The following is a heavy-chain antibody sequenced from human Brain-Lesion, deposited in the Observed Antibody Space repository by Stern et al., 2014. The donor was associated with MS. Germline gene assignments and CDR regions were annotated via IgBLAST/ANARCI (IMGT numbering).Heavy chain of an antibody. CDR2: ITPFTGNT. V-gene: IGHV1-45*02. CDR1: GNTFTNRY. D-gene: IGHD4-17*01. J-gene: IGHJ4*02. CDR3: AEGGSYGFVY. Sequence: VQLVESGAEVKKTGSSVKVSCQASGNTFTNRYLHWVRQAPGQALEWMGWITPFTGNTNYAQNFQDRVTITMDKSMSTAYMDLSSLRSDDTAIYFCAEGGSYGFVYWGQGTLVTVSP.